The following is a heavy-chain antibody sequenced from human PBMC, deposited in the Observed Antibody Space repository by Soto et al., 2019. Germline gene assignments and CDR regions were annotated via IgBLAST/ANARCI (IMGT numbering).Heavy chain of an antibody. Sequence: QVQLQQWGAGLLKPSETLSLTCAVYGGSFSGYYWSWIRQPPGKGLEWIGEINHSDSTNYNPSLKSRVTRSVDTSKNQFSLKLSSVTAADTAVYYCASLIRFGESMDVWGQGTTVTVAS. J-gene: IGHJ6*02. CDR2: INHSDST. CDR1: GGSFSGYY. CDR3: ASLIRFGESMDV. V-gene: IGHV4-34*01. D-gene: IGHD3-10*01.